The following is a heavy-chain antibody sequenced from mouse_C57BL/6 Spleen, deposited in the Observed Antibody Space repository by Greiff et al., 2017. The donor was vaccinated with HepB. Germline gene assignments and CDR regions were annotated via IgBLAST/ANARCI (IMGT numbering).Heavy chain of an antibody. CDR1: GYTFTSYW. Sequence: QVQLKQPGAELVMPGASVKLSCKASGYTFTSYWMHWVKQRPGQGLEWIGEIDPSDSYTNYNQKFKGKSTLTVDKSSSTAYMQLSSLTSEDSAVYYCARYYGSRYWYFDVWGTGTTVTVSS. V-gene: IGHV1-69*01. D-gene: IGHD1-1*01. CDR3: ARYYGSRYWYFDV. J-gene: IGHJ1*03. CDR2: IDPSDSYT.